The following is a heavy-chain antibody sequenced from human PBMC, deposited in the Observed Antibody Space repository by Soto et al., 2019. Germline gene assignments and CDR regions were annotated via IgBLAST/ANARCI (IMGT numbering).Heavy chain of an antibody. CDR1: GGSISSYY. Sequence: QVQLQESGPGLVKPSETLSLTCTVSGGSISSYYWRWIRQPPGKGLEWIGYIYYSGSTNYNPSLKSRVTISVDTSKNHFPLKLSSVTVADTAVYYCARAPGPYLLVFDWGQGTLVTVSS. J-gene: IGHJ4*02. D-gene: IGHD3-9*01. CDR2: IYYSGST. CDR3: ARAPGPYLLVFD. V-gene: IGHV4-59*08.